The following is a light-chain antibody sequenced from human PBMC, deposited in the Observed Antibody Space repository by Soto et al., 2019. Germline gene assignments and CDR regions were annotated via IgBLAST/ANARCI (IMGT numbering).Light chain of an antibody. CDR3: QQYQSYFLT. Sequence: DIQMTQSPSTLSASVGDRVTITCRARQSISRSLAWYQQKSGKAPKLLIYDASSLESGVPSRFGGSGFGTEFTLTISGLQPDDFASYYCQQYQSYFLTFGPGTTVDMK. CDR1: QSISRS. CDR2: DAS. V-gene: IGKV1-5*01. J-gene: IGKJ3*01.